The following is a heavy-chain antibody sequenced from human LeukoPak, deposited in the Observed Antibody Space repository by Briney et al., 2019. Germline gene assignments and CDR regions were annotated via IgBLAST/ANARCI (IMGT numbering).Heavy chain of an antibody. CDR1: GGSISSGSYN. CDR2: IYTSGST. V-gene: IGHV4-61*02. CDR3: ASMSGYYVPYYYYMDV. J-gene: IGHJ6*03. Sequence: PSETLSLTCTVSGGSISSGSYNWSWIRQPAGKGLEWIGRIYTSGSTNYNPSLKSRVTISVDTSKNQFSLKLSSVTAADTAVYYCASMSGYYVPYYYYMDVWGKGTTVTVSS. D-gene: IGHD3-22*01.